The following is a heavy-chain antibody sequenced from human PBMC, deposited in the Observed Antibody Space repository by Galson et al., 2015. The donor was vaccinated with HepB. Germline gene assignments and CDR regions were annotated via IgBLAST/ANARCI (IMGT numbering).Heavy chain of an antibody. J-gene: IGHJ4*02. V-gene: IGHV3-23*01. Sequence: SLRLSCAASGFSFSNYAMNWVRQAPGKGLEWVSTISGNGGSTYYADSVKGRFTISRDNSKNTLYLQMNSLRAEDTAVYYCARDDPSPYDSSGYSSWGQGTLVTVSS. CDR2: ISGNGGST. D-gene: IGHD3-22*01. CDR1: GFSFSNYA. CDR3: ARDDPSPYDSSGYSS.